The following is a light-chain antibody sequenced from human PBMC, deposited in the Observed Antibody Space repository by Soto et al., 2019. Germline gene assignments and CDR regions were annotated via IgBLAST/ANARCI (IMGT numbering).Light chain of an antibody. CDR2: DVS. CDR1: SSDVGGYNY. CDR3: SSYTSSFKLAV. V-gene: IGLV2-14*03. J-gene: IGLJ1*01. Sequence: QLVLTQPASVSGSPGQSITIFCTGTSSDVGGYNYVSWYQQHPGSAPKLMIYDVSSRPSGVSNRFSGSKSGNTAPLTISGLQAEDEADYYCSSYTSSFKLAVFGSGTKVTVL.